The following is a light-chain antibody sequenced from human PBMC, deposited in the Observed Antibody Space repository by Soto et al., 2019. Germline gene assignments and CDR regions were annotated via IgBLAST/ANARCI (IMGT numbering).Light chain of an antibody. J-gene: IGKJ4*01. Sequence: DIQMTQSPSSVSASVGDRVTITCRASQGISSWLAWYQQKPGTAHNLLISAASSLQSGVPSRFSGSGSGTDFSLIISNLQPEYFAIYYCQQANSFPLTFGGGTKVEIK. CDR2: AAS. CDR3: QQANSFPLT. CDR1: QGISSW. V-gene: IGKV1-12*01.